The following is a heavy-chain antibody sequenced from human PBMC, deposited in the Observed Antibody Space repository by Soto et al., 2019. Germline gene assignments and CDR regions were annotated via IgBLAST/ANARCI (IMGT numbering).Heavy chain of an antibody. CDR2: ISPGSRYP. V-gene: IGHV3-21*05. CDR3: VRGGGGGLFDP. J-gene: IGHJ5*02. D-gene: IGHD2-15*01. CDR1: GFTFSSCG. Sequence: GGSLRLSCAASGFTFSSCGMHWVRQAPGKGLEWLSYISPGSRYPAYADSVKGRFTISRDNAKRSLYLQMMSLTAEDTAIYYCVRGGGGGLFDPWGQGTMVTVSS.